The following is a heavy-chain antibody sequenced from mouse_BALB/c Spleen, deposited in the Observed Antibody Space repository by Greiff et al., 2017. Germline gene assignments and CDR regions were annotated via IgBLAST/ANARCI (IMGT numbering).Heavy chain of an antibody. J-gene: IGHJ4*01. Sequence: LVESGAELVRPGTSVKVSCKASGYAFTNYLIEWVKQRPGQGLEWIGVINPGSGGTNYNEKFKGKATLTADKSSSTAYMQLSSLTSDDSAVYFCARNYAMDYWGQGTSVTVSS. CDR2: INPGSGGT. V-gene: IGHV1-54*03. CDR1: GYAFTNYL. CDR3: ARNYAMDY.